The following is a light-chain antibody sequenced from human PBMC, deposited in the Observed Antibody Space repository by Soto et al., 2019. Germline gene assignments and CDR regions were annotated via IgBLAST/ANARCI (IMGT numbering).Light chain of an antibody. CDR3: CSYAGSNNLV. V-gene: IGLV2-23*01. CDR2: EGT. J-gene: IGLJ2*01. CDR1: SSDVGTFNL. Sequence: QSALTQPASVSGFLGQSITMSCTGSSSDVGTFNLVSWFQQHPGKAPKLLIFEGTKRPSGVSDRFSGSKSGNTASLTISGLQAEDEADYHCCSYAGSNNLVFGGGTKLTVL.